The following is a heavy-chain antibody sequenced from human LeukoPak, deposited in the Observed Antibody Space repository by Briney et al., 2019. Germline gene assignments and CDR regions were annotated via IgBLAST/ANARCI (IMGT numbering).Heavy chain of an antibody. J-gene: IGHJ4*02. D-gene: IGHD6-19*01. V-gene: IGHV3-23*01. Sequence: PGGSLRLSCAASGFTFSSYAMSWVRQAPGKGLEWVSVISGGGTSTYYADSVKGRFTISKDNPRNTLYLQMNSLRAEDKAVYYCAKTFIAVANPIDYWGQGTLVTVSS. CDR3: AKTFIAVANPIDY. CDR1: GFTFSSYA. CDR2: ISGGGTST.